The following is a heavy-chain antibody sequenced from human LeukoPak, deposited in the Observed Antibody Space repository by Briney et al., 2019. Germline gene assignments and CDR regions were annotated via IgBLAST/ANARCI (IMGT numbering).Heavy chain of an antibody. CDR3: ARGKITMIVGPFDY. CDR2: ISSSGSTI. V-gene: IGHV3-48*03. CDR1: GFTFSSFD. Sequence: GGSLRLSCAASGFTFSSFDMSWVRQAPGKGLEWVSYISSSGSTIYYADSVKGRFTISRDNAKKSLYLQMNSLRAEDTAVYYCARGKITMIVGPFDYWGQGTLVTVSS. D-gene: IGHD3-22*01. J-gene: IGHJ4*02.